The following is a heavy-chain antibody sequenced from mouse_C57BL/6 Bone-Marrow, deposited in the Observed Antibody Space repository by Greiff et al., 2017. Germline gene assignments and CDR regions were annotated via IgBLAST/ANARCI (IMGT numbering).Heavy chain of an antibody. V-gene: IGHV1-66*01. CDR3: ARRGGNSLFDY. J-gene: IGHJ2*01. CDR2: IYPGSGNT. Sequence: VQLQQSGPELVKPGASVKISCKASGYSFTSYYIHWVKQRPGQGLEWIGWIYPGSGNTKYNEKFKGKATLTADTSSSTAYMQLSSLTSEDAAVYYCARRGGNSLFDYWGQGTTLTVSS. D-gene: IGHD2-1*01. CDR1: GYSFTSYY.